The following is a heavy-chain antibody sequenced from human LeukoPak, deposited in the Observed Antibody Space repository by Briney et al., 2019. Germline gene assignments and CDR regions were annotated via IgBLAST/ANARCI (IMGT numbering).Heavy chain of an antibody. V-gene: IGHV4-59*01. CDR1: GGSISSYY. J-gene: IGHJ5*02. CDR3: ERVPGDFWSGYSSFGWFDP. CDR2: IYYSGST. Sequence: SETLSLTCTVSGGSISSYYWSWIRQPPGKGLEWIGYIYYSGSTNYNPSLKSRVTISVDTSKNQFSLKLSSVTAADTAVYYCERVPGDFWSGYSSFGWFDPWGQGTLVTVSS. D-gene: IGHD3-3*01.